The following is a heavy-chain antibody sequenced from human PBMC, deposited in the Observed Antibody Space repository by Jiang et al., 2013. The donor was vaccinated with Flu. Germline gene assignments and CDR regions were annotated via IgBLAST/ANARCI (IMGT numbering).Heavy chain of an antibody. D-gene: IGHD1-26*01. CDR3: AKFRDGYVPTTIGMDV. Sequence: GSGLVKPSETLSLTCTVSGGSISTYYWGWFRQPPGKALEWIGYTYYSGSSNSNPSLKSRVTISVETSKNQFSLRLSSVTAADTAVYHCAKFRDGYVPTTIGMDVWGPGTTVT. V-gene: IGHV4-59*01. J-gene: IGHJ6*02. CDR2: TYYSGSS. CDR1: GGSISTYY.